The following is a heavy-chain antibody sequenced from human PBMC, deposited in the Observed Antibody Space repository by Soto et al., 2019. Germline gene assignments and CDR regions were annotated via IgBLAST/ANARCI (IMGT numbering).Heavy chain of an antibody. CDR1: GGSISSSSYY. V-gene: IGHV4-39*07. CDR3: ARVYSGSYSDS. CDR2: IFHSGST. J-gene: IGHJ4*02. Sequence: SETLSLTCNVSGGSISSSSYYWGGIRQPPGKGLEWIGEIFHSGSTNYNPSLKTRVTISVDKSKNQFSLKLSSVTAADTAVYYCARVYSGSYSDSWGQGTLVTVSS. D-gene: IGHD1-26*01.